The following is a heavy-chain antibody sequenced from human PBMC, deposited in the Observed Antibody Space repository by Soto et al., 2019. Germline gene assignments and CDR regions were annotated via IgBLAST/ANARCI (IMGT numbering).Heavy chain of an antibody. Sequence: EVQLVESGGGLVQPGGSLRLSCAASGFTFSSYWMSWVRQAPGKGLEWVANIKQDGSEKYYVDSVKGRFTISRDNAKNSLYLQMNSLRAEDTAVYYCARDRSYSGSYLYYCDYWGQGTLVTVSS. CDR3: ARDRSYSGSYLYYCDY. D-gene: IGHD1-26*01. J-gene: IGHJ4*02. V-gene: IGHV3-7*03. CDR2: IKQDGSEK. CDR1: GFTFSSYW.